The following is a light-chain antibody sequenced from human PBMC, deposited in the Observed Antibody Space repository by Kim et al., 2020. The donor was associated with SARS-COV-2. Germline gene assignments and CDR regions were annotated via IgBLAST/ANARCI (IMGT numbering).Light chain of an antibody. J-gene: IGKJ1*01. Sequence: ATSNCKSSQSVLFSSNNKNYLAWYQQKPGQPPKLLIYWASTRESGVPDRFSGSGSGTDFTLTISSLQAEDVAAYYCQQYYTTPWTFGQGTKVDIK. CDR2: WAS. V-gene: IGKV4-1*01. CDR3: QQYYTTPWT. CDR1: QSVLFSSNNKNY.